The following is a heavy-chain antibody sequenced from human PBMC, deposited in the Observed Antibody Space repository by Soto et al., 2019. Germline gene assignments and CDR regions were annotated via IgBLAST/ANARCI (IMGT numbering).Heavy chain of an antibody. V-gene: IGHV4-31*02. D-gene: IGHD3-16*01. CDR1: GGSISSGGYC. CDR3: ARDSHLNYDYYYYYMDV. Sequence: PSETLSLTWTVSGGSISSGGYCWSWIRKHPGKGLEWIGYIYYSGSTYYNPSLKSRVTISVDTSKNQFSLKLSSVTAADTAVYYCARDSHLNYDYYYYYMDVWGKGTTVTVSS. J-gene: IGHJ6*03. CDR2: IYYSGST.